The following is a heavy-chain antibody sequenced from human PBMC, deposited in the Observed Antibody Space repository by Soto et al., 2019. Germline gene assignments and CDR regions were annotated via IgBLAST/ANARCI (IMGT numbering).Heavy chain of an antibody. V-gene: IGHV1-69*06. CDR2: IIPLFGTT. J-gene: IGHJ5*02. CDR1: GGTFRTYV. D-gene: IGHD3-22*01. Sequence: SVKVSCKASGGTFRTYVITWVRQAPGQGLEWMGGIIPLFGTTSYAQKFQGRVTITADKSTNTAHMELYSLRSEDTAVYYCARDHVSMITEAGRSGWFDPWGQGTLVTISS. CDR3: ARDHVSMITEAGRSGWFDP.